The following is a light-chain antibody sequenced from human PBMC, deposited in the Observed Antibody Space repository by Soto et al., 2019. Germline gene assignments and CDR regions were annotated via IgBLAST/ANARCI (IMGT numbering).Light chain of an antibody. Sequence: QSVLTQPPSASGTPGQTVTISCSGSKSNIGGNTVNWYQHLPGTAPKVLIYSDNQWPSGVPDRFSGSKSGTSASLAISGLQSEDEADYWCYAYGTSNTLAFGGGTKVTVL. J-gene: IGLJ2*01. CDR3: YAYGTSNTLA. V-gene: IGLV1-44*01. CDR1: KSNIGGNT. CDR2: SDN.